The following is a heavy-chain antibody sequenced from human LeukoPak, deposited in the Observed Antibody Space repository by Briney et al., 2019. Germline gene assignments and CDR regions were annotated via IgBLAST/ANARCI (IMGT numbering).Heavy chain of an antibody. J-gene: IGHJ4*02. CDR2: VSYSGSS. D-gene: IGHD3-10*01. V-gene: IGHV4-39*01. Sequence: SETLSLTCTFSGGSISSNTYYWAWIRQPPGKGLEWIGTVSYSGSSYYNPSLNSRVTISVDTSKNQFFLNLTSVTATDTALYYCARHGYYYSSGPLFDSWGQGTLVTASS. CDR1: GGSISSNTYY. CDR3: ARHGYYYSSGPLFDS.